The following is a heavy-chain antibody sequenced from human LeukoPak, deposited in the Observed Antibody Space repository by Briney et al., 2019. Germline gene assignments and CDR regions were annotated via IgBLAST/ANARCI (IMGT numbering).Heavy chain of an antibody. CDR2: ISSSGRTI. D-gene: IGHD3-3*01. CDR1: GFTFNDYY. V-gene: IGHV3-11*04. Sequence: GGSLRLSCAASGFTFNDYYMTWIRQAPGKGLEWVSYISSSGRTINYADSVKGRFTISRDNAKNSLFLQMNSLGAEDTAVYYCARGGLTITMFGVPIIRNFDYWGQGTLVTVSS. CDR3: ARGGLTITMFGVPIIRNFDY. J-gene: IGHJ4*02.